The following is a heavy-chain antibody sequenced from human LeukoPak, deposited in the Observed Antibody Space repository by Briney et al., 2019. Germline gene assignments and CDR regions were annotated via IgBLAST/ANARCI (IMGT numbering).Heavy chain of an antibody. V-gene: IGHV5-10-1*01. CDR1: GYSFTSYW. CDR3: ARLTGLNWGSPAVVITYFDY. Sequence: GESLRISCKGSGYSFTSYWISWVRQMLGKGLEWMGRIDPSDSYTNYSPSFQGHVTISADKSISTAYLQWSSLKASDTAMYYCARLTGLNWGSPAVVITYFDYWGQGTLVTVSS. CDR2: IDPSDSYT. J-gene: IGHJ4*02. D-gene: IGHD7-27*01.